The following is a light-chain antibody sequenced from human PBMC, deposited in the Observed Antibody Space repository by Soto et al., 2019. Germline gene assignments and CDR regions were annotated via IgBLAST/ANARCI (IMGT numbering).Light chain of an antibody. J-gene: IGKJ4*01. Sequence: DIRVNNSPTTRYFSLIYRVTFTCRASQSITTYLNRYQQKPGKAPKFVIYAASSLQSGVPSRLSGSGPRTDFSLTISWPQPEYFATYYCQQSYITTRSLGRGTKVEIK. CDR2: AAS. CDR3: QQSYITTRS. CDR1: QSITTY. V-gene: IGKV1-39*01.